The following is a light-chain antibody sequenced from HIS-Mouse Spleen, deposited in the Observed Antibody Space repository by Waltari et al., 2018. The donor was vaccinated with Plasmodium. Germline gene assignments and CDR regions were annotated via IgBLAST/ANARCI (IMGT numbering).Light chain of an antibody. J-gene: IGLJ3*02. Sequence: SYELTQPPSVSLSPGQTARITCSGDALPKKYAYWYQQKSGKAPVLVIYEDSKRPSGIPERFSGSSSGTMATLTISGAQVEDEADYYCYSTDSSGNHRVFGGGTKLTVL. CDR3: YSTDSSGNHRV. CDR2: EDS. V-gene: IGLV3-10*01. CDR1: ALPKKY.